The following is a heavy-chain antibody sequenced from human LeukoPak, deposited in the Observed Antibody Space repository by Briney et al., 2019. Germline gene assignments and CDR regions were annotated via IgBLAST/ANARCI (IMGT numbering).Heavy chain of an antibody. CDR3: ARAYNYRYYYYHSMDV. CDR2: ISSSSTYI. CDR1: GFTFSTYS. J-gene: IGHJ6*03. Sequence: GGSLRLSCAASGFTFSTYSMSWVRQAPGKGLEWLSSISSSSTYIYYADSVKGRFTISRDNAKNSVYLQVNSLKAEDTAVYYCARAYNYRYYYYHSMDVWGKGTTVTVSS. V-gene: IGHV3-21*01. D-gene: IGHD3-22*01.